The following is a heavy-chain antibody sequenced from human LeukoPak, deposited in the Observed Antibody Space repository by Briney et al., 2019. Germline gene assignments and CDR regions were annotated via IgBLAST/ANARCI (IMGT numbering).Heavy chain of an antibody. D-gene: IGHD3-10*01. CDR2: INTDGSTT. V-gene: IGHV3-74*01. CDR3: ARDHDDSTYYGSGSGGFDC. J-gene: IGHJ4*02. CDR1: GFTFSSYW. Sequence: PGGSLRLSCAASGFTFSSYWMHWVRQAPGKGLVWVSRINTDGSTTSYADPVKGRFTISRDNAKNTLFLQMNSLRAEDTAVYYCARDHDDSTYYGSGSGGFDCWGQGTPVTVSS.